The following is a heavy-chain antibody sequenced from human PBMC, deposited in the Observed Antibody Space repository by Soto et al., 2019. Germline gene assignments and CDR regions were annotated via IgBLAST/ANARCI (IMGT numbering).Heavy chain of an antibody. J-gene: IGHJ4*02. D-gene: IGHD4-17*01. Sequence: GSLRLSCAGSGFNFSNSAMNWVRQAPGKGLEWVSSISARGLSRYYADSVRGRFTISRDNSKNTVSLQMNNLRVDDTAVYYCARDPNGAKVTTTGGCFEFWGQGTLVTVSS. CDR2: ISARGLSR. V-gene: IGHV3-23*01. CDR3: ARDPNGAKVTTTGGCFEF. CDR1: GFNFSNSA.